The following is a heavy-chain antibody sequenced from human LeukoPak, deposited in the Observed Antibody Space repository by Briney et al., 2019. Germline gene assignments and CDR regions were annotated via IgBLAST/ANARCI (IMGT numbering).Heavy chain of an antibody. CDR2: IYYGGST. CDR3: ARGDHYYGSGSYYYYYYDYMDV. J-gene: IGHJ6*03. V-gene: IGHV4-59*01. D-gene: IGHD3-10*01. Sequence: SETLSLTCTVSGGSISSYYWSWIRQPPGKGLEWFGYIYYGGSTNYNPSLKSRVTISVNTAEKQFSLKLRSVTAADTAVYYCARGDHYYGSGSYYYYYYDYMDVWGKGTTVTISS. CDR1: GGSISSYY.